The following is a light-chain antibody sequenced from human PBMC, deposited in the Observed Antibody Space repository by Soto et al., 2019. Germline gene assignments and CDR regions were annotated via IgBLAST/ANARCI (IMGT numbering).Light chain of an antibody. V-gene: IGLV1-44*01. J-gene: IGLJ2*01. Sequence: QPVLTQPPSASGAPGQRVTISCSGSSSNIGSNTVSWYQQLPGTAPKLLIYSNNQRPSGVPDRFSGSRSGTSASLAISGLQSEDEAVYYCAAWDDSLKGVFGGGTQLTVL. CDR1: SSNIGSNT. CDR3: AAWDDSLKGV. CDR2: SNN.